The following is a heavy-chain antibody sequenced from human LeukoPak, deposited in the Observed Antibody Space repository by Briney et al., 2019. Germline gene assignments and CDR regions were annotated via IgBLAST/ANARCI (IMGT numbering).Heavy chain of an antibody. J-gene: IGHJ6*03. CDR2: IIPIFGTA. CDR3: ARGRRGDFWSGYYGQTTTYYYYYYMDV. CDR1: GGTFSSYA. Sequence: GASVKVSFKSSGGTFSSYAISWVRQAPGQGLEWMGGIIPIFGTANYAQKFQGRGTITPDESTTTAYMELSSLRSEDTAVYYCARGRRGDFWSGYYGQTTTYYYYYYMDVWAKGPRSPSP. V-gene: IGHV1-69*01. D-gene: IGHD3-3*01.